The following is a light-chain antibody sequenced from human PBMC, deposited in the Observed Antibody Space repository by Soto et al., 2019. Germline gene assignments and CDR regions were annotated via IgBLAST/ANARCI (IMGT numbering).Light chain of an antibody. V-gene: IGKV1-33*01. CDR3: QQYDDVPLT. CDR1: QDITNY. Sequence: DIQMTQSPSSLSASIGDRVTITCQASQDITNYVNWYQQKPGKAPHLLIYDASSLETGVPSRFSGSGSGTQFTFTTNSLQPEDIATYYCQQYDDVPLTFGPGTKVDIK. J-gene: IGKJ3*01. CDR2: DAS.